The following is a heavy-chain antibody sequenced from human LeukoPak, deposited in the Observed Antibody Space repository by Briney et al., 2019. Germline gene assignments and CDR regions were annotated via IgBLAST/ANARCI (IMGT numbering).Heavy chain of an antibody. D-gene: IGHD3-9*01. CDR3: AKEYHDILTGYQTTFDY. CDR2: ISDNGAYM. J-gene: IGHJ4*02. Sequence: GGSLRLSCAASGFTFSTDAMSWVRQAPGKGLEWVSAISDNGAYMYYADSVKGRFTISRDNSKNMVYLQMNSLRAEDTATYCCAKEYHDILTGYQTTFDYWGQGTPVTVSS. V-gene: IGHV3-23*01. CDR1: GFTFSTDA.